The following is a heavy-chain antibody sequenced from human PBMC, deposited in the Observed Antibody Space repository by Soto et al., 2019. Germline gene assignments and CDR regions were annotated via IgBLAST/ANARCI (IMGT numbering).Heavy chain of an antibody. CDR3: AASIFHYGMDV. V-gene: IGHV5-51*01. J-gene: IGHJ6*02. Sequence: ESLKISCKGSGYTFTNYWIGWVRQMPGKGPEWMGIIYPGDSDTKYNPSFQGQVTISADKSITTTYLQWSSLKASDTAIYYCAASIFHYGMDVWGQGTTVTVSS. CDR2: IYPGDSDT. CDR1: GYTFTNYW.